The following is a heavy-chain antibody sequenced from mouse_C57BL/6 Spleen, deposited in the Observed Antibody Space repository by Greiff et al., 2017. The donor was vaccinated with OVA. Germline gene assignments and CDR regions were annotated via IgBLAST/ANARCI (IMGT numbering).Heavy chain of an antibody. CDR1: GYTFTEYT. CDR3: ARHEDLSNYVDWFAY. V-gene: IGHV1-62-2*01. D-gene: IGHD2-5*01. Sequence: QVHVKQSGAELVKPGASVKLSCKASGYTFTEYTIHWVKQRSGQGLEWIGWFYPGSGSIKYNEKFKDKATLTADKSSSTVYMELSRLTSEDSAVYFCARHEDLSNYVDWFAYWGQGTLVTVSA. J-gene: IGHJ3*01. CDR2: FYPGSGSI.